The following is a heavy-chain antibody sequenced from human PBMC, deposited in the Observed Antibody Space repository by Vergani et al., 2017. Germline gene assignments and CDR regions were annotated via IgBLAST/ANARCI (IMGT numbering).Heavy chain of an antibody. CDR2: ISSSSSYI. D-gene: IGHD7-27*01. CDR1: GFTFSSYS. Sequence: EVQLVESGGGLVKPGGSLRLSCAASGFTFSSYSMNWVRQAPGKGLEWVSSISSSSSYIYYADSVKGRFTISRDNAKNSLYLQMNSLKTEDTAVYYCTTYAEVTGDVSYYYYGMDVWGQGTTVTVSS. V-gene: IGHV3-21*03. J-gene: IGHJ6*02. CDR3: TTYAEVTGDVSYYYYGMDV.